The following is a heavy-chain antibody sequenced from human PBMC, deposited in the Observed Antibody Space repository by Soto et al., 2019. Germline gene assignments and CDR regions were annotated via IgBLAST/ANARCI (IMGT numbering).Heavy chain of an antibody. Sequence: QVQLVESGGGVVQPGRSLRLSCAASGFTFSSYGMHWVRQAPGKGLEWVAVIWYDGSNKYYADSVKGRFTISRDNSKNTLYLQMNSLRAEDTAVYYCARAEVFAATNTIDYWGQGTLVTVSS. CDR2: IWYDGSNK. D-gene: IGHD3-3*01. V-gene: IGHV3-33*01. J-gene: IGHJ4*02. CDR3: ARAEVFAATNTIDY. CDR1: GFTFSSYG.